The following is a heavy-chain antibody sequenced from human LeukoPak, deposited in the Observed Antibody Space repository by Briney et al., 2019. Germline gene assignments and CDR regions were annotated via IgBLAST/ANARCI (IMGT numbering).Heavy chain of an antibody. D-gene: IGHD2/OR15-2a*01. CDR3: AGGAFKLAY. V-gene: IGHV4-34*01. CDR1: GGSFSGYY. CDR2: INHSGST. J-gene: IGHJ4*02. Sequence: SETLSFTCAVYGGSFSGYYWSWIRQPPGKGLEWIGEINHSGSTNYNPSLKSRVTISVDTSKNQFSLKLSSVTAADTAVYYCAGGAFKLAYWGQGTLVTVSS.